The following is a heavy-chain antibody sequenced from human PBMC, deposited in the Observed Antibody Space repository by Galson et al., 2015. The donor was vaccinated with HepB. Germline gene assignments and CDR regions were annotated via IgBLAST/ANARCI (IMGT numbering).Heavy chain of an antibody. J-gene: IGHJ5*01. V-gene: IGHV3-23*01. CDR2: ITGKGDST. D-gene: IGHD5-18*01. Sequence: SLRLSCAASGFAFDSHAMSWVRQASGRGLEWISGITGKGDSTFYAGSVKGRFTVSKDNSNNMLYLQMNSLRAEDAGLYFCAKGYGLFDSWGQGILVTVSS. CDR1: GFAFDSHA. CDR3: AKGYGLFDS.